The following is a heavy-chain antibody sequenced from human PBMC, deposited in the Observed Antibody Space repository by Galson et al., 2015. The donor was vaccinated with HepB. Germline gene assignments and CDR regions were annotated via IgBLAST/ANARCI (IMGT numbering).Heavy chain of an antibody. Sequence: SCKVSGYTLTELSMHWVRQAPGKGLEWMGGFDPEDGETIYAQKFQGRVTMTEDTSTDTAYMELSSLRSEDTAVYYCATILRGVIIPRFDYWGQGTLVTISS. CDR2: FDPEDGET. J-gene: IGHJ4*02. V-gene: IGHV1-24*01. D-gene: IGHD3-10*01. CDR1: GYTLTELS. CDR3: ATILRGVIIPRFDY.